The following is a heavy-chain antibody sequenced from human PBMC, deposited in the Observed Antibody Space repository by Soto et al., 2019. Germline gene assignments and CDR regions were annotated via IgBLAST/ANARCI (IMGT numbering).Heavy chain of an antibody. D-gene: IGHD2-21*02. CDR3: ARVPRDCGGDCYFSFDY. CDR2: IYYSGST. J-gene: IGHJ4*02. CDR1: GGSISSYY. V-gene: IGHV4-59*08. Sequence: SETLSLTCTVSGGSISSYYWSWIRQPPGKGLEWIGYIYYSGSTYYNPSLKSRVTISVDTSKNQFSLKLSSVTAADTAVYYCARVPRDCGGDCYFSFDYWGQGTLVTVSS.